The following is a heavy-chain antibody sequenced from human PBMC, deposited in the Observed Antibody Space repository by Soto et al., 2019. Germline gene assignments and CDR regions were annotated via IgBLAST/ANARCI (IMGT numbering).Heavy chain of an antibody. V-gene: IGHV4-59*11. CDR3: ARVRFLEWSIWFDP. J-gene: IGHJ5*02. CDR1: GGSIISHY. D-gene: IGHD3-3*01. Sequence: SETLSLTWTVAGGSIISHYWSWISQPPGKGLEWIGYIYYSGSTNYNPSLKSRVTISVDTSKNQFSLKLSSVTAADTAVYYCARVRFLEWSIWFDPWGQGTLVTVSS. CDR2: IYYSGST.